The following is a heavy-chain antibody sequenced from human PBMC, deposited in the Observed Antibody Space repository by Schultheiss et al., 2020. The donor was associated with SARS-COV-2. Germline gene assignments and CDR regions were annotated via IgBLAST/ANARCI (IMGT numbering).Heavy chain of an antibody. Sequence: ASVKVSCKASGYTFTGYYMHWVRQAPGQGLEWMGWINPNSGGTNYAQKFQGRVTMTRDTSISTAYMELSRLRSDDTAVYYCATLTLDYADAGDYWGQGTLVTVSS. CDR2: INPNSGGT. D-gene: IGHD4-17*01. CDR3: ATLTLDYADAGDY. V-gene: IGHV1-2*02. J-gene: IGHJ4*02. CDR1: GYTFTGYY.